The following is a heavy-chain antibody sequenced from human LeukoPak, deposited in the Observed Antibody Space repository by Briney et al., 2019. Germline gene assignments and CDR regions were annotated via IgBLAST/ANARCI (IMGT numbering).Heavy chain of an antibody. J-gene: IGHJ5*02. CDR1: GGTFSSYA. Sequence: SVKVSCKASGGTFSSYAISWVRQAPGQGLEWMGRIIPIFGTANYAQKFQGRVTITTDESTSTAYMELSSLRSEDTAAYYCASHYYDSSGPRWFDPWGQGTLVTVSS. CDR3: ASHYYDSSGPRWFDP. V-gene: IGHV1-69*05. D-gene: IGHD3-22*01. CDR2: IIPIFGTA.